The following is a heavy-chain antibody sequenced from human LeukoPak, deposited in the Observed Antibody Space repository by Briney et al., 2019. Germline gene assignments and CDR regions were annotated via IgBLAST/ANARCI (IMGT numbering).Heavy chain of an antibody. V-gene: IGHV3-7*01. Sequence: GGSLRLSCEGSGFSFSSSWMSWVRQAPGKGLEWVANIKGDGSEKYYVDSVKGRFTISRDNTKNSLYLQMNSLRVDDTAVYYCASGSREYWGQGTLVTVSS. D-gene: IGHD1-26*01. CDR1: GFSFSSSW. CDR3: ASGSREY. J-gene: IGHJ4*02. CDR2: IKGDGSEK.